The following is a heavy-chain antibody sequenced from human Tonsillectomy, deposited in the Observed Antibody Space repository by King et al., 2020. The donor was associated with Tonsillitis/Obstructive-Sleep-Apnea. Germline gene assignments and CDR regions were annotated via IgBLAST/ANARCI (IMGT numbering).Heavy chain of an antibody. CDR1: GYIFTNYG. Sequence: QLVQSGTEVKKPGASVKVSCKASGYIFTNYGISWVRQAPGQGLEWMGWISAYNGNTNYAKKFQGRVTMTTDTSTSTAYMELRSLRSDDTAVYYCARERVPDDLWSAIPWGQGSLVTVSS. CDR3: ARERVPDDLWSAIP. CDR2: ISAYNGNT. J-gene: IGHJ5*02. V-gene: IGHV1-18*01. D-gene: IGHD3-3*01.